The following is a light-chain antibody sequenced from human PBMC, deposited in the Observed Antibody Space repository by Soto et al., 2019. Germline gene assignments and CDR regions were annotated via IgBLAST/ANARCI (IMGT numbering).Light chain of an antibody. V-gene: IGLV1-51*01. CDR1: SSNIGNNY. Sequence: QSVLTQPPSVSAAPGQKVTISCSGSSSNIGNNYVSWYQQLPGTAPKLLIYDNNKGPSGIPYRFSGSKSGTSATLGITGLQTGDEADYYCGTWDSSLSARVFGGGTKLTVL. CDR2: DNN. CDR3: GTWDSSLSARV. J-gene: IGLJ2*01.